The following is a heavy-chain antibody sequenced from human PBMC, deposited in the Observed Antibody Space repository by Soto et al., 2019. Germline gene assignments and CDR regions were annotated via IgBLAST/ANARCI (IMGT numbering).Heavy chain of an antibody. V-gene: IGHV1-69*11. CDR3: ARVVTTTVPASYYYGMDV. J-gene: IGHJ6*02. Sequence: SVKVSCKASGGTFSSYAISWVRQAPGQGLEWMGRIIPFIGTANYAQKFQGRVTITADESTSTAYMELTSLRSEDTAVYYCARVVTTTVPASYYYGMDVWGQGTTGTVS. CDR2: IIPFIGTA. D-gene: IGHD4-4*01. CDR1: GGTFSSYA.